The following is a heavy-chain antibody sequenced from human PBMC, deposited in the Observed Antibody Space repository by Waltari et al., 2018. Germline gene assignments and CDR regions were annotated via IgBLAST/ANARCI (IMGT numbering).Heavy chain of an antibody. V-gene: IGHV4-59*11. CDR1: GGSISSHY. CDR3: ARDHDGYNPDAFDI. Sequence: QVQLQESGPGLVKPSETLSLTCTVSGGSISSHYWSWIRQPPGKGLECIGYVVSSRSTNYYPSLKSRVTISVDTSKNQFSLKLSSVTAADTAVYYCARDHDGYNPDAFDIWGQGTMVTVSS. CDR2: VVSSRST. D-gene: IGHD5-12*01. J-gene: IGHJ3*02.